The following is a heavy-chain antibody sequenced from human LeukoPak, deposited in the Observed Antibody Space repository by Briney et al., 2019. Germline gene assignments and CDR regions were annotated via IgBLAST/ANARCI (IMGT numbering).Heavy chain of an antibody. CDR1: GGSFSGYY. J-gene: IGHJ3*02. CDR3: ARLGGSGDTFDI. V-gene: IGHV4-34*01. CDR2: INHSGST. Sequence: SETLSLTCAVYGGSFSGYYWSWIRQPPGKGLEWIGEINHSGSTNYNPSLKSRVTISVDTSKSQFSLKLSSVTAADTAVYYCARLGGSGDTFDIWGQGTMVTVSS. D-gene: IGHD3-10*01.